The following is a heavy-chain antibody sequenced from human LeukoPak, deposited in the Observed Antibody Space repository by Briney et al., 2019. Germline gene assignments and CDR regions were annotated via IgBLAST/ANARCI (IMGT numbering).Heavy chain of an antibody. CDR1: GWSFSGYY. CDR3: ARRRFLDI. V-gene: IGHV4-34*01. Sequence: SETLCLTCAVSGWSFSGYYWNWIRQPPGKGLEWVGEINHSGSTNYNPSIKSRVTISVDTSKNQFSLKLSSVTAADTAVYYCARRRFLDIWGQGTMVTVSS. J-gene: IGHJ3*02. CDR2: INHSGST.